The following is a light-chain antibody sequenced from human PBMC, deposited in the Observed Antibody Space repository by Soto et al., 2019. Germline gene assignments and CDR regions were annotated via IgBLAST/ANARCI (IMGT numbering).Light chain of an antibody. Sequence: QSALTQPASVSGSPGQSVTISCTGTSSDVGDYNYVSWYQHHPGKPPKLMIYEVSHRPSGVSNRFSGSKSGHTASLTISGLQAADEADSYCSSYSSSNTIFVFGPATKVTVL. J-gene: IGLJ1*01. CDR2: EVS. CDR3: SSYSSSNTIFV. V-gene: IGLV2-14*01. CDR1: SSDVGDYNY.